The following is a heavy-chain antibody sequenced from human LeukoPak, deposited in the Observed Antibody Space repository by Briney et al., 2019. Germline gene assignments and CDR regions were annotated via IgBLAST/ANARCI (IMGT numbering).Heavy chain of an antibody. V-gene: IGHV3-30*04. D-gene: IGHD5-18*01. Sequence: GGSLRLSCAASKFTFSSHTMHWVRQAPGKGLDWVAVISYDGRNKYYGDSVKGRFTISRDNSKNTLYLQMNSLRPEDTAIYYCARESRDTAMATDYWGQGTLVTVSS. J-gene: IGHJ4*02. CDR2: ISYDGRNK. CDR1: KFTFSSHT. CDR3: ARESRDTAMATDY.